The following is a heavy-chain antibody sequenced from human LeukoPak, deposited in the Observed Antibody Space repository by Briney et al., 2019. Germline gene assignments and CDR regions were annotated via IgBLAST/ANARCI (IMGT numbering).Heavy chain of an antibody. D-gene: IGHD1-26*01. Sequence: GGSLRLSCAASGLNFRNYGMHWVRQAPGKGLEWVAVIWYDGSNQYYVDSVKGRFTVSKDNAKNMLYLQMNSLRAEDTAVYYCATDRNGGKYYDYWGQGTLVTVSS. CDR2: IWYDGSNQ. CDR1: GLNFRNYG. CDR3: ATDRNGGKYYDY. J-gene: IGHJ4*02. V-gene: IGHV3-33*01.